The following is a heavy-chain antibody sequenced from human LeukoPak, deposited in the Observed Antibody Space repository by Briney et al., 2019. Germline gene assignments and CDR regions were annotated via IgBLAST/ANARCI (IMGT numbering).Heavy chain of an antibody. V-gene: IGHV3-53*05. CDR2: FYVGGAT. CDR1: GFSVTNNY. Sequence: GGSLRLSCAVSGFSVTNNYMSWVRQAPGKGLEWVSVFYVGGATYYADSVKGRFTISRDNSKNTLYLQLNSLRAEDTAVYYCAGYYGSGRGYYGMDVWGQGTTVTVSS. CDR3: AGYYGSGRGYYGMDV. D-gene: IGHD3-10*01. J-gene: IGHJ6*02.